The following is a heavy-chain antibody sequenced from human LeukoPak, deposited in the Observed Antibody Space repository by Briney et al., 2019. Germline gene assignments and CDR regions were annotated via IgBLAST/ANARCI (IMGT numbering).Heavy chain of an antibody. D-gene: IGHD5-12*01. V-gene: IGHV3-74*01. CDR2: INTDGSST. Sequence: GGSLRLSCAASGFTFSSYWMYWVRQAPGKGLVWVSRINTDGSSTTDADSVKGRFTISRDNSKNTLYLQMNSLRAEDTAVYYCAKDQGRGYDYYFDYWGQGTLVTVSS. CDR1: GFTFSSYW. CDR3: AKDQGRGYDYYFDY. J-gene: IGHJ4*02.